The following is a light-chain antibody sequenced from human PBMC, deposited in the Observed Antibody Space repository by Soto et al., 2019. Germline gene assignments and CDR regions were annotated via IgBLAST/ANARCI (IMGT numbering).Light chain of an antibody. CDR3: SSYTTRSALV. Sequence: QSVLTQSASVSGSPGQSITIPCTGTSSDVGGYDYVSWYQQHPGKVPKLIIYEVIKRPSGVSHRFSGSKSGNTASLTISGLQNEDEAEYYCSSYTTRSALVFGGGTKVTV. J-gene: IGLJ2*01. CDR1: SSDVGGYDY. CDR2: EVI. V-gene: IGLV2-14*01.